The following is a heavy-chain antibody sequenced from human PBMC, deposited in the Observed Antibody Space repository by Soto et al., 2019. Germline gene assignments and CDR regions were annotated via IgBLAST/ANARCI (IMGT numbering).Heavy chain of an antibody. CDR1: GGSVSNSNYY. V-gene: IGHV4-39*01. Sequence: SETLSLTCTVSGGSVSNSNYYWGWIRQSPGKGLEWIGSVYCRGRSYSKSSVKSRVTISVDTSKNQSSLNLNSVTASDTAVYYCVSQRTSVLTQAYFDYWGPGALVTVSS. D-gene: IGHD2-8*01. CDR2: VYCRGRS. CDR3: VSQRTSVLTQAYFDY. J-gene: IGHJ4*02.